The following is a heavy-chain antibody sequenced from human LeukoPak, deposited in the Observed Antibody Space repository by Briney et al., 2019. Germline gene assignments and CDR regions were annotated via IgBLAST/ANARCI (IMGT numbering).Heavy chain of an antibody. J-gene: IGHJ4*02. D-gene: IGHD2-8*01. Sequence: GGSLRLSCAASGFTFSSYSMNWVRQAPGKGLEWVSSISSSSSYIYYADSVKGRFTISRDNAKNSLYLQMNSLRAEDTAVYYCARDSNYNGVCSDFDYWGQGTLVTVSS. CDR3: ARDSNYNGVCSDFDY. CDR1: GFTFSSYS. CDR2: ISSSSSYI. V-gene: IGHV3-21*01.